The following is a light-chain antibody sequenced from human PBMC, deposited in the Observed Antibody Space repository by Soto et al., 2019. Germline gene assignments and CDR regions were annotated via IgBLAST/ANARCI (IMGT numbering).Light chain of an antibody. CDR1: QSLNARY. CDR2: GAS. J-gene: IGKJ1*01. V-gene: IGKV3-20*01. CDR3: QQFHISRT. Sequence: EIVLTQSPGTLSLSPGERATLSCRASQSLNARYLAWYQVKPGQAPRLLFYGASSRATGIPDRFIGSGSGTDFTLTITGLEPEDFAVYYCQQFHISRTLGQGTKVDIK.